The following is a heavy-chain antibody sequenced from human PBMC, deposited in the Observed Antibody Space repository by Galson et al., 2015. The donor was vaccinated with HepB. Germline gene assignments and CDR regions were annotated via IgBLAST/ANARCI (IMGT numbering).Heavy chain of an antibody. V-gene: IGHV4-39*01. CDR3: ARVVRCNKNTCYTWFDN. CDR2: IFYGGST. J-gene: IGHJ4*02. CDR1: GASVSNSGHS. D-gene: IGHD2/OR15-2a*01. Sequence: SETLSLTCIVSGASVSNSGHSWGWIRQAPGKGPEWVGSIFYGGSTFYNKFLESRVTISIDAPKNQFTLKLASVTTADTAVYYCARVVRCNKNTCYTWFDNWGQGILVTVSS.